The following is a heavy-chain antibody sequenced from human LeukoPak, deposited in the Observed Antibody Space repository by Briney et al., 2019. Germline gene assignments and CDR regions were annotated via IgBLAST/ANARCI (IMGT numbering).Heavy chain of an antibody. V-gene: IGHV3-11*01. CDR2: ISSSGSTI. D-gene: IGHD3-9*01. CDR1: GFTFSDYY. Sequence: GGSLRRSCAASGFTFSDYYMSWISQAPGKGLEWVSYISSSGSTIYYADSVKGRFTISRDNAKNSLYLQMNSLRAEDTAVYYCARVGFALRYPLDYWGQGTLVTVSS. CDR3: ARVGFALRYPLDY. J-gene: IGHJ4*02.